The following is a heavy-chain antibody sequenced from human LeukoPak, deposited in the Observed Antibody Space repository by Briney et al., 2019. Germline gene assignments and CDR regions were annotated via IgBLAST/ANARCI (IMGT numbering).Heavy chain of an antibody. J-gene: IGHJ6*02. CDR1: GYTFTSYD. D-gene: IGHD4-17*01. CDR3: TRVDDYGDYVHYYYGMDV. Sequence: GASVKVSCKASGYTFTSYDINWVRQATAQGLEWMGWINPNSGNTGYAQKFQGRVTMTRNTSISTAYMEQSSLRSEDTAVYYCTRVDDYGDYVHYYYGMDVWGQGTTVTVSS. V-gene: IGHV1-8*01. CDR2: INPNSGNT.